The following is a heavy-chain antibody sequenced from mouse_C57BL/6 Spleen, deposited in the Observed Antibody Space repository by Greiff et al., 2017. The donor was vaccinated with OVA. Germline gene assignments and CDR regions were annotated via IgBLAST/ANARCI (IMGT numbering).Heavy chain of an antibody. V-gene: IGHV1-69*01. CDR2: IDPSDSYT. D-gene: IGHD2-1*01. CDR1: GYTFTSYW. J-gene: IGHJ2*01. CDR3: ARHGGNYDYFDY. Sequence: QVQLQQPGAELVMPGASVKLSCKASGYTFTSYWMHWVKQRPGQGLEWIGEIDPSDSYTNYNQKFKGKSILTVDKSSSTAYMQLSSLTSEDSAVYYCARHGGNYDYFDYWGQGTTLTVSS.